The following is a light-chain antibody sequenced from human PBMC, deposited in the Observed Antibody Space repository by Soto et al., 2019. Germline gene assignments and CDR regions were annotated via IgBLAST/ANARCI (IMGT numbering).Light chain of an antibody. CDR2: EVS. Sequence: QSALTQPASVSGSPGQSITISCTGTSSDIGTYNYVSWYQQHPGKAPKLMIYEVSNRPSGISNRFSGSKSGNTASLTISGLQADDEADYYFSSYTLSSYVFGTRTKLTVL. J-gene: IGLJ1*01. CDR3: SSYTLSSYV. CDR1: SSDIGTYNY. V-gene: IGLV2-14*01.